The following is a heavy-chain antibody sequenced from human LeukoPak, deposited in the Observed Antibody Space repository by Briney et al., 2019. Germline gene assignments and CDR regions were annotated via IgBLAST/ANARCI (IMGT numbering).Heavy chain of an antibody. Sequence: SETLSLTCTVSGGSISSSSYYWGWIRQPPGKGLEWIGYIYYSGSTNYIPSLKSRVTTSVDTSENQFSLKLSSVTAADTAVYYCARTRGSGYFNWFDPWGQGTLVTVSS. J-gene: IGHJ5*02. D-gene: IGHD3-22*01. CDR3: ARTRGSGYFNWFDP. CDR1: GGSISSSSYY. CDR2: IYYSGST. V-gene: IGHV4-61*05.